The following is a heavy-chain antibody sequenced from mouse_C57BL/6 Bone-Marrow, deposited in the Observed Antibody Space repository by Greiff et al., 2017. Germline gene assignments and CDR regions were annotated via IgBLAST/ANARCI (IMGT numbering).Heavy chain of an antibody. CDR2: INPNNGGT. CDR1: GYTFTDYY. D-gene: IGHD2-12*01. V-gene: IGHV1-26*01. CDR3: ARENDWYYFDY. J-gene: IGHJ2*01. Sequence: VQLQQSGPELVKPGASVKISCKASGYTFTDYYMNWVKQSHGKSLEWIGDINPNNGGTSYNQKFKGKDTLTVDKSSSTAYMELRSLTSEDSAVYYCARENDWYYFDYWGQGTTLTVSS.